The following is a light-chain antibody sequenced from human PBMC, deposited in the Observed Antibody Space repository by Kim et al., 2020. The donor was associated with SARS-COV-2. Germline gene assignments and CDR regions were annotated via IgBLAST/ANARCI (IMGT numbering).Light chain of an antibody. CDR2: YDS. Sequence: VAPGKTDRITCGGDNIGGKSVRWYRQKPGPAPVLVLYYDSDRPSVIPARFSASNSGNTSTLAISRVEAGDEADYYCQVWDSSSDVVFGGGTQLTVL. V-gene: IGLV3-21*04. CDR1: NIGGKS. CDR3: QVWDSSSDVV. J-gene: IGLJ2*01.